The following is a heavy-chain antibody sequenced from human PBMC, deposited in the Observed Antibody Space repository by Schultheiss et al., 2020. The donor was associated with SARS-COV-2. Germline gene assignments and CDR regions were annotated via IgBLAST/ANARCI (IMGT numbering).Heavy chain of an antibody. D-gene: IGHD6-19*01. Sequence: ASVKVSCKASGYTFTSYAMNWVRQAPGQGLEWMGWINTNTGNPTYAQGFTGRFVFSLDTSVSTAYLQISSLKAEDTAVYYCARPQWLDYYYYYGMDVWGQGTTVTVSS. CDR1: GYTFTSYA. J-gene: IGHJ6*02. CDR2: INTNTGNP. V-gene: IGHV7-4-1*02. CDR3: ARPQWLDYYYYYGMDV.